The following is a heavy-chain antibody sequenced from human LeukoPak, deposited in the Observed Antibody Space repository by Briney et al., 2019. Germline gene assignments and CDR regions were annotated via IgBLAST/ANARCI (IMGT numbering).Heavy chain of an antibody. D-gene: IGHD3-22*01. CDR1: GYTFTNYW. V-gene: IGHV5-51*01. CDR2: IYPGDSDT. CDR3: ARLKSDSSGYYSGAFDI. Sequence: GESLTISCKGSGYTFTNYWIGWVRQMPGKGLEWMGIIYPGDSDTRYSPSFQGQVIISADKSISTAHLQWSSLKASDTGMYFCARLKSDSSGYYSGAFDIWGQGTMVTVSS. J-gene: IGHJ3*02.